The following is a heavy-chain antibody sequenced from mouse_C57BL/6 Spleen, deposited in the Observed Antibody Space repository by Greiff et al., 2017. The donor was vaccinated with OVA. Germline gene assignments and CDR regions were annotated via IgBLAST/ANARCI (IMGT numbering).Heavy chain of an antibody. J-gene: IGHJ4*01. CDR3: ARYYYDAMDY. CDR2: IWSGGST. CDR1: GFSLTSYD. V-gene: IGHV2-2*01. D-gene: IGHD1-1*01. Sequence: VKLVESGPGLVQPSPSLSITCTVSGFSLTSYDVHWVRQSPGKGLEWLGVIWSGGSTDYNAAFIYRLSISKDNSKSRVFFKMNILQADDTAIYYCARYYYDAMDYWGQGTSVTVSS.